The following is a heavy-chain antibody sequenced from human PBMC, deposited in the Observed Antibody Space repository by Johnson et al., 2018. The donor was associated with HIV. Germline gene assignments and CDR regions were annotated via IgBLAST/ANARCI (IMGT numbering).Heavy chain of an antibody. CDR1: GFTFSNYD. J-gene: IGHJ3*02. V-gene: IGHV3-13*01. CDR2: IAATGDT. CDR3: AREVNAFDI. D-gene: IGHD3-22*01. Sequence: VQLVESGGGVVQPGRSLRLSCAASGFTFSNYDMHWVRQTAGRRLEWVSGIAATGDTAYADSVKDRFTISRDNAKTTLYLQMNSLRAEDTAVYYCAREVNAFDIWGQGTVVTVSS.